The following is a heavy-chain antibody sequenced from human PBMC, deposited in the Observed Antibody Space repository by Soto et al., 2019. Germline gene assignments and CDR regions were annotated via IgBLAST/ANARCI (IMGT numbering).Heavy chain of an antibody. CDR2: INRDGTST. J-gene: IGHJ4*02. CDR3: ERVGQGRYYFDY. Sequence: EVQLVESGGGLVQPGGSLRLSCAGSGFTFSSYWMHWVRQAPGKGLVWVSRINRDGTSTSYADSVKGRFTISRDNAKNTLYLQMNSLRAEDTAVYYCERVGQGRYYFDYWGQGTLVTVSS. V-gene: IGHV3-74*01. CDR1: GFTFSSYW.